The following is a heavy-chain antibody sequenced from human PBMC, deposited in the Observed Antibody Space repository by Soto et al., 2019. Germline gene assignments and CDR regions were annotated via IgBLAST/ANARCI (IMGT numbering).Heavy chain of an antibody. CDR2: ISSSGSTI. Sequence: GGSLRLSCAASGFTFSDYYMSWIRQAPGKGLEWVSYISSSGSTIYYADSVKGRFTISRDNAKNSLYLQMNSLRAEDTAVYYCAREFPYCSGGSCLDSGDYWGQGTLVTVSS. V-gene: IGHV3-11*01. CDR1: GFTFSDYY. CDR3: AREFPYCSGGSCLDSGDY. J-gene: IGHJ4*02. D-gene: IGHD2-15*01.